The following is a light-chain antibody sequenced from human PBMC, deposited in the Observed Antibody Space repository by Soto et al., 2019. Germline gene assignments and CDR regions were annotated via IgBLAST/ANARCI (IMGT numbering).Light chain of an antibody. CDR2: DVS. CDR1: QTISSW. J-gene: IGKJ5*01. CDR3: QHYNSYPIP. V-gene: IGKV1-5*01. Sequence: DIQVTLSPSTLSGTVGDRVTIPCRASQTISSWLAWYQQKPGKAPKLLIYDVSSLESGVPSRFSGSGSGTEFTLTISSLQPDDFATYYCQHYNSYPIPFCQGTRLAI.